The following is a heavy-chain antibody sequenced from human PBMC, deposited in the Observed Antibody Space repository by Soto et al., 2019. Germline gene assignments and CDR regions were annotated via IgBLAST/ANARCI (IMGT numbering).Heavy chain of an antibody. CDR3: ATIFGPSITGTTFFYYYYGMDV. CDR2: FDPEDGET. J-gene: IGHJ6*02. D-gene: IGHD1-7*01. V-gene: IGHV1-24*01. CDR1: GYTLTELS. Sequence: QVQLVQSGAEVKKPGASVKVSCKVSGYTLTELSMHWVRQAPGKGLEWMGGFDPEDGETIYAQKFHSRVTMTEDTSTDTAYMELSSLRSEDTAVYYCATIFGPSITGTTFFYYYYGMDVWGQGTTVTVSS.